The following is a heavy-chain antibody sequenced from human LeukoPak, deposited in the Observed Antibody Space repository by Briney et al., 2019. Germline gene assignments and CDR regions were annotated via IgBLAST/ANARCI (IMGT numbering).Heavy chain of an antibody. D-gene: IGHD3-16*01. CDR2: INHSGSN. CDR3: ARLSPPRRKQVFGY. Sequence: PSDTLSLTCAVYGGSFSGYYWSWIRQPPGKGLEWIGEINHSGSNNYNPSLKSRVTISVDTSKNQFSLKLSSVTAADTAVYYCARLSPPRRKQVFGYWGQGTLVTVSS. CDR1: GGSFSGYY. J-gene: IGHJ4*02. V-gene: IGHV4-34*01.